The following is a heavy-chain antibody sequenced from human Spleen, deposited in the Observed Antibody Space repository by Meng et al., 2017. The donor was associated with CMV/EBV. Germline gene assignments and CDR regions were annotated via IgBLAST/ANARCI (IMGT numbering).Heavy chain of an antibody. CDR3: ARTSSGYYYGLDV. D-gene: IGHD3-3*01. CDR2: IYYSGST. Sequence: SETLSLTCNVSGGSISSSSYYWGWIRQPPGKGLEWIGNIYYSGSTYYSPSLKSRVTISVDTSKNQFSLKLSSVTAADTAIYYCARTSSGYYYGLDVWGQGTTVTVSS. J-gene: IGHJ6*02. CDR1: GGSISSSSYY. V-gene: IGHV4-39*07.